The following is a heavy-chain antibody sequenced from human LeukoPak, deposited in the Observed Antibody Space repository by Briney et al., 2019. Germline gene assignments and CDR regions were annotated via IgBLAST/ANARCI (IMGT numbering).Heavy chain of an antibody. D-gene: IGHD6-13*01. J-gene: IGHJ4*02. V-gene: IGHV4-38-2*01. CDR3: AKRGSSWAFDY. Sequence: SETLSLTCAVYGYSISSGYYWGWIRQPPGKGLEWIGSIYRTGSTYYNPSLKSRVTISVDTSKNQFCLKLSSVTATDTAVYYCAKRGSSWAFDYWGQGTLVSVSS. CDR2: IYRTGST. CDR1: GYSISSGYY.